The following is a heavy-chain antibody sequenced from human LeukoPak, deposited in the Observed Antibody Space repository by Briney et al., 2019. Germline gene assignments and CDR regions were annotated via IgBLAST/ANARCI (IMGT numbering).Heavy chain of an antibody. CDR2: INASGGST. J-gene: IGHJ4*02. D-gene: IGHD3-22*01. Sequence: GASVRVSCKASGYTFTSYYMHCGRHAPGQGLEWMGIINASGGSTNYAQKCQGRVTMTRDTSTSTVYMELSSLRSEDTAVYYCAREGVPYYDSSGYHFDYWGQGTLVTVSS. CDR3: AREGVPYYDSSGYHFDY. CDR1: GYTFTSYY. V-gene: IGHV1-46*01.